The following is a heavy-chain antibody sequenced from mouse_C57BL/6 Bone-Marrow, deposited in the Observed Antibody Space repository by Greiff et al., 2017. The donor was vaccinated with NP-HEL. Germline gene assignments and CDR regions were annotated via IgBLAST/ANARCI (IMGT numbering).Heavy chain of an antibody. D-gene: IGHD1-1*01. CDR1: GYTFTSYG. CDR3: ARRYYGSEDY. CDR2: IYPRSGNT. Sequence: VQLQQSGAELARPGASVKLSCKASGYTFTSYGISWVKQRTGQGLEWIGEIYPRSGNTYYNEKFKGKATLTADKSSSTAYMELRSLTSEDSAVYFCARRYYGSEDYWGKGTTLTVSS. J-gene: IGHJ2*01. V-gene: IGHV1-81*01.